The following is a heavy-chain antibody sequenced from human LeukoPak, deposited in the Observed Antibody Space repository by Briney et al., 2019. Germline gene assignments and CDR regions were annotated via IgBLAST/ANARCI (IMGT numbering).Heavy chain of an antibody. Sequence: PGGSLRLSCAASGCTFSTYGMNWVRQAPGKRLEWVSCISSRSDSVYYADSVKGRFTISRDNAENSLYLQMNSLRDEDTAVYYCARAMRSGYDYWGQGTLVTVSS. D-gene: IGHD5-12*01. CDR3: ARAMRSGYDY. J-gene: IGHJ4*02. CDR2: ISSRSDSV. CDR1: GCTFSTYG. V-gene: IGHV3-48*02.